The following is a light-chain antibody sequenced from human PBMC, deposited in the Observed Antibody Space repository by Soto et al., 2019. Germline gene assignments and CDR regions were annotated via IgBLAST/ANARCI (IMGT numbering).Light chain of an antibody. CDR1: SSNIGAGFD. CDR2: GNS. J-gene: IGLJ3*02. Sequence: QSVLTQPPSVSGAPGQRVTISCTGSSSNIGAGFDVHWYHQIAGTAPKLLIYGNSNRPSGVPDRFSGSKSGTSASLAISGLQSEDEADYSCSAWDDSLNGWVFGGGTKLTVL. CDR3: SAWDDSLNGWV. V-gene: IGLV1-40*01.